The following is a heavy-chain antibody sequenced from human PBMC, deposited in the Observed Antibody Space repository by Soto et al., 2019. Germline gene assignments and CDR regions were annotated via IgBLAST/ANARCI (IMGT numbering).Heavy chain of an antibody. CDR1: GGTFSSYA. CDR3: ASHMVRGVIYYYYGMDV. V-gene: IGHV1-69*12. J-gene: IGHJ6*02. Sequence: QVQLVQSGAEVKKPRSSVKVSCKASGGTFSSYAISWVRQAHGQGLEWMGGIIPIFGTANYAQKFQCRVTITADESTSTAYMELSSLRSEDTAVYYCASHMVRGVIYYYYGMDVWGQGTTVTVSS. D-gene: IGHD3-10*01. CDR2: IIPIFGTA.